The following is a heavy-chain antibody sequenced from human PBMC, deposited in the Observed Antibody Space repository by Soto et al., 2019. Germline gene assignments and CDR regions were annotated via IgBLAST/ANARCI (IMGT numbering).Heavy chain of an antibody. CDR2: IYNSGST. J-gene: IGHJ5*02. CDR1: GGSISSGGYS. V-gene: IGHV4-30-2*01. CDR3: ARVPSP. Sequence: PSETLSLTCAVSGGSISSGGYSWSWFRQPPGKGLEWIGYIYNSGSTYYNPSLKSRVTISVERSKNQFSLKLSSVTAADTAVYYCARVPSPWGQGTLVTVLL.